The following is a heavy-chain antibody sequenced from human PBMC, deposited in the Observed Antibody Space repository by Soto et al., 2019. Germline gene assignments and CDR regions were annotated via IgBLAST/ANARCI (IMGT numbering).Heavy chain of an antibody. CDR2: ISYDGSNK. D-gene: IGHD6-13*01. V-gene: IGHV3-30-3*01. CDR1: GFTFSSYA. J-gene: IGHJ6*02. CDR3: ARDHPSYSSSWSNGMDV. Sequence: GGSLRLSXAASGFTFSSYAMHWVRQAPGKGLEWVAVISYDGSNKYYADSVKGRFTISRDNSKNTLYLQMNSLRAEDTAVYYCARDHPSYSSSWSNGMDVWGQGTTVTVCS.